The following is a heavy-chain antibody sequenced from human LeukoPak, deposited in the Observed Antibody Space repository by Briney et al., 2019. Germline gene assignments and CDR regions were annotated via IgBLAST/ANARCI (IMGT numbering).Heavy chain of an antibody. Sequence: ASVKVSCKASGYTFTGYYMHWVRQAPGQGLEWMGWINPNSGGTNYAQKFRGRVTMTRDTSISTAYMELSRLRSDDTAVYYCARAAGYDYVFRFDYWGQGTLVTVSS. CDR3: ARAAGYDYVFRFDY. J-gene: IGHJ4*02. CDR1: GYTFTGYY. V-gene: IGHV1-2*02. CDR2: INPNSGGT. D-gene: IGHD3-16*01.